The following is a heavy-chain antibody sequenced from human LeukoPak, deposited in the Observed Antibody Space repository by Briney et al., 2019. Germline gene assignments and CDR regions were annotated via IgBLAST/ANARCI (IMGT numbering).Heavy chain of an antibody. J-gene: IGHJ4*02. Sequence: GGSLRLSCATSGFTFSDHYMTWIRQAPGKGLETVSYIYNGGDTIYYADSVRGRFTISRDNAESSLYLQMNSLRAEDTAVYYCARTGYLHFDYWGQGTLVTVSS. V-gene: IGHV3-11*04. D-gene: IGHD3-9*01. CDR1: GFTFSDHY. CDR3: ARTGYLHFDY. CDR2: IYNGGDTI.